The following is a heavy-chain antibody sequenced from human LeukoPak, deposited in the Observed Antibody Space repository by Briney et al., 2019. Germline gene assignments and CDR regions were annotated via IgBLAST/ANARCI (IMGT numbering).Heavy chain of an antibody. CDR3: AMWFGELHAPDY. CDR1: GYTFTGYY. D-gene: IGHD3-10*01. Sequence: ASVKVSCKASGYTFTGYYMHWVRQAPGQGLEWMGWINPNRGGTNYAQKFQGRVTMTRDTSISTAYMELSRLRSDDTAVYYCAMWFGELHAPDYWGQGTLVTVPS. J-gene: IGHJ4*02. V-gene: IGHV1-2*02. CDR2: INPNRGGT.